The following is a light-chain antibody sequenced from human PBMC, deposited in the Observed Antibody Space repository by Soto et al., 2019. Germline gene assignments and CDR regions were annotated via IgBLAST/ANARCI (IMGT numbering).Light chain of an antibody. CDR2: GAS. Sequence: EILLTQSPGTLSFSPGQRVNLSCWASQSVSSSYLAWYQQKPGQAPRLLIYGASSRATGIPDRFSGSGSGTDYTLTISRLEPEDFAVYYCQQYGNLPLTFGGGTKVDI. V-gene: IGKV3-20*01. CDR3: QQYGNLPLT. CDR1: QSVSSSY. J-gene: IGKJ4*01.